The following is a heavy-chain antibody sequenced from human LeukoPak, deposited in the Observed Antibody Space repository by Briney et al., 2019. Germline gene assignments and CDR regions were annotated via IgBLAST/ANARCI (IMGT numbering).Heavy chain of an antibody. CDR3: TKDIRPRYSSSSGFDY. CDR2: ISGDGVST. J-gene: IGHJ4*02. CDR1: GFSFDDYV. Sequence: PGGSLRLSCAASGFSFDDYVVHWVRQPPGKGLEWVSLISGDGVSTYYADSVKGRFTISRDNSKSSLYLQMNSLRTEDTALYYCTKDIRPRYSSSSGFDYWGQGTLVTVSS. D-gene: IGHD6-6*01. V-gene: IGHV3-43*02.